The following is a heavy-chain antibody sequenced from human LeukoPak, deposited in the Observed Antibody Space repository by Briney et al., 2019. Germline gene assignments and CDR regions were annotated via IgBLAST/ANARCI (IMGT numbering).Heavy chain of an antibody. CDR3: ARDMGDSYTPFDY. J-gene: IGHJ4*02. CDR2: ISSSSSYI. CDR1: GFTFSSYS. D-gene: IGHD3-16*02. Sequence: PGGSLRLSCAASGFTFSSYSMNWVRQAPGKGLEWVSSISSSSSYIYYADSVKGRFTISRDNAKNSLYLQMNSLRAEDTAVYYCARDMGDSYTPFDYWGQGTLVTVSS. V-gene: IGHV3-21*01.